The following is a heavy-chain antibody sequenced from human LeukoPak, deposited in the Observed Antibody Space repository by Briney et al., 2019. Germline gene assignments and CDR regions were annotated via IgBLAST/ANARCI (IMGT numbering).Heavy chain of an antibody. CDR3: AKGVTGSYFYYYMDV. J-gene: IGHJ6*03. V-gene: IGHV3-43*02. Sequence: GGSLRLSCAASGFTFDDYAIHWVRQAPGKGLEWVSLISGDGSSTYYADSVKGRFTISRDNNKNSLYLQMNSLRTEDTAFYYCAKGVTGSYFYYYMDVWGKGITVTVSS. CDR1: GFTFDDYA. D-gene: IGHD1-1*01. CDR2: ISGDGSST.